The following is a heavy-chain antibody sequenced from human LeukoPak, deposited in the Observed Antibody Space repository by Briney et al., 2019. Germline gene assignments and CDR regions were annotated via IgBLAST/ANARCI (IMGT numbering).Heavy chain of an antibody. D-gene: IGHD3-10*01. Sequence: GGSLRLSCAASGFTVSSNYMSWVRQAPGKGLEWVSVIYSGGSTYYADSVKGRFTISRDNSKNTLYLQMNSLRVEDTAVYYCAKVASGSGSYWYDYWGQGTLVTVSS. V-gene: IGHV3-53*01. J-gene: IGHJ4*02. CDR2: IYSGGST. CDR1: GFTVSSNY. CDR3: AKVASGSGSYWYDY.